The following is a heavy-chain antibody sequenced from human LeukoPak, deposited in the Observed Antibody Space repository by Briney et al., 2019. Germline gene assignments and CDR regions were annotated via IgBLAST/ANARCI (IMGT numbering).Heavy chain of an antibody. J-gene: IGHJ4*02. Sequence: GGSLRLSCAASGFTFSSYSMNWVRQAPGKGLEWVSSISSSSSYIYYADSVKGRFTISRDNAKNSLYLQMNSLRAEDTAVYYCASQIIYGGNSGYWGQGTLVTVSS. CDR1: GFTFSSYS. CDR3: ASQIIYGGNSGY. V-gene: IGHV3-21*01. D-gene: IGHD4-23*01. CDR2: ISSSSSYI.